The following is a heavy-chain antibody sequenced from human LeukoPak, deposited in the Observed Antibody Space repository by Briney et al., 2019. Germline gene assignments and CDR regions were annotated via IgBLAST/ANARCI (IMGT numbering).Heavy chain of an antibody. CDR2: ISGGGDGA. D-gene: IGHD5-12*01. V-gene: IGHV3-23*01. Sequence: PGGPLRPSCPASGLTFNNCAMSWVRKVPGKGLEGSSTISGGGDGAFYADSVKGRFTISRDNSGNTMSLQMNGLRAEDTAVYFCAKTPQGYSAYYDYWGQGALVTVSS. J-gene: IGHJ4*02. CDR3: AKTPQGYSAYYDY. CDR1: GLTFNNCA.